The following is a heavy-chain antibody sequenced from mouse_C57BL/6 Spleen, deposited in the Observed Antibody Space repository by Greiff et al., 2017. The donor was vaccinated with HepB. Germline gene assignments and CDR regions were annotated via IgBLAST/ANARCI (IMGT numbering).Heavy chain of an antibody. Sequence: QVQLKESGPELVKPGASVKISCKASGYAFSSSWMNWVKQRPGKGLEWIGRIYPGDGDTNYNGKFKGKATLTADKSSSTAYMQLISLTSEDSAVYFCARGANWDWYFDVWGTGTTVTVSS. CDR2: IYPGDGDT. D-gene: IGHD4-1*01. CDR1: GYAFSSSW. J-gene: IGHJ1*03. CDR3: ARGANWDWYFDV. V-gene: IGHV1-82*01.